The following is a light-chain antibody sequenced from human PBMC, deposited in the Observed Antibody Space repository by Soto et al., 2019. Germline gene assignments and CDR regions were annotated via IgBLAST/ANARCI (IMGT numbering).Light chain of an antibody. Sequence: QSVLTQRASVSGSPGQSITISCTGTSSDVGTYNYVSWYQHHPGKAPKLIIYEVSNRPSGVSNRFSGSKSGSTASPTISGLQAEDEADYHCTSYTRDTALVFGTGTKVTVL. CDR1: SSDVGTYNY. CDR2: EVS. V-gene: IGLV2-14*01. CDR3: TSYTRDTALV. J-gene: IGLJ1*01.